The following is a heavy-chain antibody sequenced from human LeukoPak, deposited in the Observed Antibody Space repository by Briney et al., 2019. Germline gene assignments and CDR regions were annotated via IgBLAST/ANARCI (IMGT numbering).Heavy chain of an antibody. D-gene: IGHD3-22*01. J-gene: IGHJ4*02. CDR2: IDGGGGST. CDR1: GFAYSSYA. Sequence: PGGSLRLSCTASGFAYSSYAMSWVRQAPGVGLEWVSAIDGGGGSTWHADSVKGRFTISRDNSKTTLYMQMNSLRAEDTAVYYCAKDFYDNSGSRYDYWGQGTLVTVSS. CDR3: AKDFYDNSGSRYDY. V-gene: IGHV3-23*01.